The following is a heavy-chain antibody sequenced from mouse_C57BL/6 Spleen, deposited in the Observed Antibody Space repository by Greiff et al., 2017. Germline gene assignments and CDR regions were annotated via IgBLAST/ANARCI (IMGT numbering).Heavy chain of an antibody. J-gene: IGHJ2*01. D-gene: IGHD2-1*01. CDR3: ARNGNYYFDY. Sequence: EVHLVESGGGLVKPGGSLKLSCVASGFTFSDYGMHWVRQAPEKGLEWVAYISSGSSTIYYADTVKGRFTISRDNAKNTLFLQMTSLRSEDTAMYYCARNGNYYFDYWGQGTTLTVSS. CDR2: ISSGSSTI. CDR1: GFTFSDYG. V-gene: IGHV5-17*01.